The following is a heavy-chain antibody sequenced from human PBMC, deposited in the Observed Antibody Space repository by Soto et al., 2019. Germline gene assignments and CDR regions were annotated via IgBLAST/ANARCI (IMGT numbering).Heavy chain of an antibody. D-gene: IGHD2-8*01. V-gene: IGHV3-74*01. CDR1: GFTFSSYW. J-gene: IGHJ4*02. Sequence: AGSLRLSCAASGFTFSSYWMHWVRQAPGKGLVWVSRINPGGSITAYADSVKGRFTISRDNAKNTLYLQMNTLRGDDTAVYYCARVPTGKYGVWNYWGQGTLVNVSS. CDR3: ARVPTGKYGVWNY. CDR2: INPGGSIT.